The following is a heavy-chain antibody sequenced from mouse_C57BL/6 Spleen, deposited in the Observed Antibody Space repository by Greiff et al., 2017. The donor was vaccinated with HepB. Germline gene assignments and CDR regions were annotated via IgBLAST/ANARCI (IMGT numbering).Heavy chain of an antibody. CDR1: GFTFSSYA. D-gene: IGHD1-1*01. J-gene: IGHJ2*01. CDR2: ISDGGSYT. V-gene: IGHV5-4*03. CDR3: ASAHITTVVATFDY. Sequence: EVKLVESGGGLVKPGGSLKLSCAASGFTFSSYAMSWVRQTPEKRLEWVATISDGGSYTYYPDNVKGRFTISRDNAKNNLYLQMSHLKSEDTAMYYCASAHITTVVATFDYWGQGTTLTVSS.